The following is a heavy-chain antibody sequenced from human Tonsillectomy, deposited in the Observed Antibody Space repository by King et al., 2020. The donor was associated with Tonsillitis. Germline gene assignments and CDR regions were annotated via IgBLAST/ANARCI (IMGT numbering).Heavy chain of an antibody. V-gene: IGHV4-34*01. J-gene: IGHJ4*02. Sequence: VQLQQWGAGLLKPSETLSLTCAVYGGSFSAYYWSWIRQPPGRGLEWIGEINHSGSTIYNPSLKSRVTVSVDTSNNQFSLKLRFVTAADTAVYYCARGTYRSPSLYFDPWGQGILVTVPS. CDR1: GGSFSAYY. D-gene: IGHD6-13*01. CDR3: ARGTYRSPSLYFDP. CDR2: INHSGST.